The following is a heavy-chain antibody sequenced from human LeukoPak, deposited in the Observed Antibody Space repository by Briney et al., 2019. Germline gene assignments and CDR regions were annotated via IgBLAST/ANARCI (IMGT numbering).Heavy chain of an antibody. D-gene: IGHD3-9*01. V-gene: IGHV4-38-2*01. CDR1: GYSISSGYY. J-gene: IGHJ5*02. CDR3: ARVTYDYDILTGYFFQNWFDP. CDR2: IYHSGST. Sequence: SETLSLTCAVSGYSISSGYYWGWIRQPPGKGLEWIGSIYHSGSTYHNPSLKSRVTISVDTSKNQFSLKLSSVTAADTAVYYCARVTYDYDILTGYFFQNWFDPWGQGTLVTVSS.